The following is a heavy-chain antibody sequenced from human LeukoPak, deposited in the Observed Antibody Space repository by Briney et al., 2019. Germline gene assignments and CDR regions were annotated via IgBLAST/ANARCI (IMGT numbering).Heavy chain of an antibody. V-gene: IGHV1-2*02. CDR1: GYTFTGYY. D-gene: IGHD6-13*01. CDR3: ARERGIAAALGY. CDR2: INPNSGGT. Sequence: ASVTVSCKASGYTFTGYYMHWVRQAPGQGLEWMGWINPNSGGTNYAQKFQGRVTMTRDTSISTAYMELSRLRSDDTAVYYCARERGIAAALGYWGQGTLVTVSS. J-gene: IGHJ4*02.